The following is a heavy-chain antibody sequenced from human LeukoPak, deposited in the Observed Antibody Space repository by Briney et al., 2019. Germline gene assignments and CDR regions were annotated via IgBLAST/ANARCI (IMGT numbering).Heavy chain of an antibody. J-gene: IGHJ4*02. D-gene: IGHD3-22*01. CDR2: IYTSGST. CDR1: GGSISTYY. V-gene: IGHV4-4*07. Sequence: SETLSLTCTVSGGSISTYYWSWIRQPAGKALEWIGRIYTSGSTNYNPSLKSRVTMSVDTSKNQFSLKLSSVTAADTAVYYCARGQGRYYDSSGYYGYWGQGTLVTVSS. CDR3: ARGQGRYYDSSGYYGY.